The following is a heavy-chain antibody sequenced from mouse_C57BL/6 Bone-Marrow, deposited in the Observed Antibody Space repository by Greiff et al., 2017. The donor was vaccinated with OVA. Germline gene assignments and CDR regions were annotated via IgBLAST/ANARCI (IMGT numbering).Heavy chain of an antibody. CDR2: IWGGGST. Sequence: VQLQESGPGLVAPSQSLSITCTVSGFSLTSYGVDWVRQPPGKGLEWLGVIWGGGSTNYNSALMSRLSISNDNSKSQVFLKMNSLQTDDTAMYYCAKHDSVNYGSSYYYAMDYWGQGTSVTVSS. D-gene: IGHD1-1*01. J-gene: IGHJ4*01. CDR3: AKHDSVNYGSSYYYAMDY. CDR1: GFSLTSYG. V-gene: IGHV2-9*01.